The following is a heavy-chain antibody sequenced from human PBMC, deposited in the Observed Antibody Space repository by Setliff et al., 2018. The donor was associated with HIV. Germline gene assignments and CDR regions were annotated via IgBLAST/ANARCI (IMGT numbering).Heavy chain of an antibody. CDR1: GFTVSSNY. CDR2: IYIGGST. CDR3: ASSRPPVWYFDY. Sequence: EGSLRLSCAASGFTVSSNYMSWVRQAPGKGLEWVSLIYIGGSTHYADSVKGRFTISRDNSKNTLYLQMNSLRAEDTAVYYCASSRPPVWYFDYWGQGTLVTVSS. J-gene: IGHJ4*02. V-gene: IGHV3-66*01. D-gene: IGHD2-8*01.